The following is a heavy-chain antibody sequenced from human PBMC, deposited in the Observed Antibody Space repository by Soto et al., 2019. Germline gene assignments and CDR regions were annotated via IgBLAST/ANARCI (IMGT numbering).Heavy chain of an antibody. D-gene: IGHD2-21*01. Sequence: AAVKVSCKASGYTFASYDINCVRQATGQGLEWMGWMNPNSGNTGYAQKFQGRVTMTRNTSISTAYMELNSLKNEDTAVYFCTTDLQAYCDGTTCDAGNYYYDDMDVWGQGTTVTVS. CDR1: GYTFASYD. CDR3: TTDLQAYCDGTTCDAGNYYYDDMDV. CDR2: MNPNSGNT. J-gene: IGHJ6*02. V-gene: IGHV1-8*01.